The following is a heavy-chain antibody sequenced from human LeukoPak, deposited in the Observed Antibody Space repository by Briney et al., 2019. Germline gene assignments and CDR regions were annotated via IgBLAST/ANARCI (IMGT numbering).Heavy chain of an antibody. D-gene: IGHD3-10*01. CDR3: AKDGAPWRGLGSYPQFDP. Sequence: GGSLRLYCAASGFTFRTYGMHWVRQAPGRGLEWVAVTTPDGSSRYYVDSVKGRFSISRDNSKNTVSLQMNSLRTEDTAVYYCAKDGAPWRGLGSYPQFDPWGQGTVVIVSS. V-gene: IGHV3-30*18. CDR1: GFTFRTYG. CDR2: TTPDGSSR. J-gene: IGHJ5*02.